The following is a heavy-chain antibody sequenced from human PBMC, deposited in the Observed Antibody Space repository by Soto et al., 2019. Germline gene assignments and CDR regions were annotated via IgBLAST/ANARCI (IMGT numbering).Heavy chain of an antibody. CDR1: RGSFSGYF. J-gene: IGHJ1*01. CDR3: ARGSSASSWYLQH. V-gene: IGHV4-34*01. CDR2: ITHTGGT. D-gene: IGHD6-13*01. Sequence: SETLSLTCVASRGSFSGYFLCWIRQPPGKGLEWIGEITHTGGTNYNPSLKSRVTISIDTSKNQFSLKVTSVTAADTGVYYCARGSSASSWYLQHWGQGTPVTVS.